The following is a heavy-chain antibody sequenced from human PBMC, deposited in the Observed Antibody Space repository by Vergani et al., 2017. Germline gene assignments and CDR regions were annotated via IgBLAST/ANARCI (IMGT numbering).Heavy chain of an antibody. CDR1: GYTFIGYY. D-gene: IGHD6-19*01. J-gene: IGHJ4*02. CDR2: INPNSGGT. Sequence: QMQLVQSGAEVKKSGASVKVSCKASGYTFIGYYMNWVRQAPGQGLEWMGWINPNSGGTNYAQKLQGRVTMTTDTSTSTAYMELRSLRSDDTAVYYCAREQWLPIDYFDYWGQGTLVTVSS. V-gene: IGHV1-2*02. CDR3: AREQWLPIDYFDY.